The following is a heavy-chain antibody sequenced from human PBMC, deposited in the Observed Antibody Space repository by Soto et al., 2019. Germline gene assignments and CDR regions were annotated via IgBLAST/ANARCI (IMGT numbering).Heavy chain of an antibody. D-gene: IGHD3-22*01. J-gene: IGHJ4*02. CDR2: IYYSGST. CDR1: GDSISSGSYY. CDR3: ARGKYYYDSSGYYLLDY. Sequence: SETLSLTCTVSGDSISSGSYYRSWIRQPPGKGLEWIGYIYYSGSTNYNPSLKSRVTISVDTSKNQFSLKLSSVTAADTAVYYCARGKYYYDSSGYYLLDYWGQGTLDTVSS. V-gene: IGHV4-61*01.